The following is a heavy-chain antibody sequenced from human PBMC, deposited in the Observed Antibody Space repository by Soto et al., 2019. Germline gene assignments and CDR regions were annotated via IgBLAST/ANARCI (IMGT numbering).Heavy chain of an antibody. D-gene: IGHD5-18*01. J-gene: IGHJ5*02. CDR3: ARDGVVDTAMVTSWFDP. Sequence: PSETLSLTCTVSGGSVSSGSYYWSWIRQPPGKGLEWIGYIYYSGSTNYNPSLKSRVTISVDTSKNQFSLKLSSVTAADTAVYYCARDGVVDTAMVTSWFDPWGQGTLVTVSS. CDR2: IYYSGST. CDR1: GGSVSSGSYY. V-gene: IGHV4-61*01.